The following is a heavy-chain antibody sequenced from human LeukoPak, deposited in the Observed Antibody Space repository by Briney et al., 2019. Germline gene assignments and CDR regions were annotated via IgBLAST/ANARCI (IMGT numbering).Heavy chain of an antibody. CDR3: AKEGCSSTSCYEIDY. Sequence: PGGSLRLSCAASGFTFSNYAMTWVRQAPGKGLEWVSSISVDGGATYYLDSVKGRFTLSRDNSKNTLYLQMNSVRAEDTAVYYCAKEGCSSTSCYEIDYWGQGTLVTVSS. J-gene: IGHJ4*02. CDR2: ISVDGGAT. V-gene: IGHV3-23*01. D-gene: IGHD2-2*01. CDR1: GFTFSNYA.